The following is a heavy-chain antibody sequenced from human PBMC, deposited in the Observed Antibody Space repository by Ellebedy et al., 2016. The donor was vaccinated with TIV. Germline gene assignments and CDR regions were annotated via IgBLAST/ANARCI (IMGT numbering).Heavy chain of an antibody. CDR3: ARDLFGGVTADY. D-gene: IGHD3-16*01. CDR1: GYTFSSYF. Sequence: ASVKVSCXASGYTFSSYFMHWVRQAPGQGLEWMGIINPSGGSTSYAQKFQGRVTLTRDTSTSTVYMELRSLRSEDTAVYYCARDLFGGVTADYWGQGTLVTVSS. J-gene: IGHJ4*02. V-gene: IGHV1-46*01. CDR2: INPSGGST.